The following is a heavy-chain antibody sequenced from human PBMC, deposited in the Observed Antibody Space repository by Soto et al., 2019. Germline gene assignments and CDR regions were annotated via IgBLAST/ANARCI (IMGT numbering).Heavy chain of an antibody. CDR1: GFTFSSYA. CDR2: ISGSGGST. V-gene: IGHV3-23*01. D-gene: IGHD6-19*01. Sequence: GGSLRLSCAASGFTFSSYAMSWVRQAPGKGLEWVSAISGSGGSTYYADSVKGRFTISRDNSKNTLYLQMNSLRAEDTAVYYCAKVVTPGYSSGWQSYYFDYWGQGTLVTVSS. J-gene: IGHJ4*02. CDR3: AKVVTPGYSSGWQSYYFDY.